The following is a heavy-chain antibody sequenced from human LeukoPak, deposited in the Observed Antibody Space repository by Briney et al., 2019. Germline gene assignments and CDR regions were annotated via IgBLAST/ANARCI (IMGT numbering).Heavy chain of an antibody. V-gene: IGHV4-4*09. CDR3: ARHRRITMVRGVINWFDP. J-gene: IGHJ5*02. CDR1: GGSISSYY. Sequence: KPSETLSLTRTVSGGSISSYYWSWIRQPPGKGLEWIGYIYTSGSTNYNPSLKSRVTISVDTSKNQFSLKLSSVTAADTAVYYCARHRRITMVRGVINWFDPWGQGTLVTVSS. D-gene: IGHD3-10*01. CDR2: IYTSGST.